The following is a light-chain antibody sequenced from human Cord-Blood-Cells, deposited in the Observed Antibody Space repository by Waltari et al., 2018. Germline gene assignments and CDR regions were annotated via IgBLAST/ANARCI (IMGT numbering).Light chain of an antibody. CDR2: WAS. CDR1: QSVLYSSNNKNY. CDR3: QQYYSTPKT. V-gene: IGKV4-1*01. Sequence: DIVMIQSPDSLAVWLGGRPTITCTSSQSVLYSSNNKNYLAWYQQKPGQPPKLLIYWASTRGSGVPDRFSGSGSGTDFTLTISSLQAEDVAVYYCQQYYSTPKTFGQGTKVEIK. J-gene: IGKJ1*01.